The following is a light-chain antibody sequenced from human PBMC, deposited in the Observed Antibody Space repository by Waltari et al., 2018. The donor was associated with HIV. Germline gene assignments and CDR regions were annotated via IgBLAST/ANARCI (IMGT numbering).Light chain of an antibody. CDR1: NIGSKN. J-gene: IGLJ2*01. CDR3: QVWDSRTVV. Sequence: YDLSQPLSVSVDLGQTARITCGGDNIGSKNVHWYQQKPGQAPVLVIYRSRNRPSGITDRISASKAGSMVTLIISRVQIEDEADYFCQVWDSRTVVFGGG. CDR2: RSR. V-gene: IGLV3-9*01.